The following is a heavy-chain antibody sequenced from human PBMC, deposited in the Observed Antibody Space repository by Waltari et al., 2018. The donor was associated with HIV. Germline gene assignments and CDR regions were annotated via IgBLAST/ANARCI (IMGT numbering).Heavy chain of an antibody. Sequence: QVQLVESGGGVVQPGRSLKLSCAASGFPFSSHGMHWVRQAPGKGLEWVVVISYDGSNKYYADSVKGRFTISRDNSKNTLYLQMNSLRAEDTAVYYCAKDRHGVTIYGMDVWGQGTTVTVSS. D-gene: IGHD4-17*01. J-gene: IGHJ6*02. CDR1: GFPFSSHG. CDR2: ISYDGSNK. V-gene: IGHV3-30*18. CDR3: AKDRHGVTIYGMDV.